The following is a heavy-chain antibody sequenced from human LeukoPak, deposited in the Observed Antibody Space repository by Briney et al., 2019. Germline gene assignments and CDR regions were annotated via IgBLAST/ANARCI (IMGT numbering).Heavy chain of an antibody. V-gene: IGHV1-8*02. J-gene: IGHJ4*02. Sequence: GSSVKVSCKASGGTFSSYAINWVRQATGQGLEWMGWMNPNSGNTGYAQKFQGRVTMTRNTSISTAYMELSSLRSEDTAVYYCARGSAYGDYGYWGQGTLVTVSS. CDR2: MNPNSGNT. D-gene: IGHD4-17*01. CDR1: GGTFSSYA. CDR3: ARGSAYGDYGY.